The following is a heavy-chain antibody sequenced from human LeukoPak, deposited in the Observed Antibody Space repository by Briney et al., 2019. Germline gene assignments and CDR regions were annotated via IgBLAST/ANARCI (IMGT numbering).Heavy chain of an antibody. Sequence: SETLSLTCAVYGGSFSAYYWFWIRQPPGKGLEWIGEINHSGTTNYNPSLKSRVTISVDTSKNQFSLKLSSVTAADTAVYYCARPGQWLDVGTRDYYYGMDVWGQGTTVTVSS. CDR2: INHSGTT. V-gene: IGHV4-34*01. CDR1: GGSFSAYY. J-gene: IGHJ6*02. D-gene: IGHD6-19*01. CDR3: ARPGQWLDVGTRDYYYGMDV.